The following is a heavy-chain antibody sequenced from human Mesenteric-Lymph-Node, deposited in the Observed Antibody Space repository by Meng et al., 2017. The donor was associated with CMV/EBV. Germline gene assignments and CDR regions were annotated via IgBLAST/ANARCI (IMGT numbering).Heavy chain of an antibody. Sequence: GESLKISCAASGFTFSSYGMHWVRQAPGKGLEWVAFIRYDGSNKNYADSVKGRFTISRDNSKNTLYLQMNSLSSEDTAIYYCAKERERWLQYYYFDSWGQGTLVTVSS. CDR3: AKERERWLQYYYFDS. CDR1: GFTFSSYG. CDR2: IRYDGSNK. J-gene: IGHJ4*02. V-gene: IGHV3-30*02. D-gene: IGHD5-24*01.